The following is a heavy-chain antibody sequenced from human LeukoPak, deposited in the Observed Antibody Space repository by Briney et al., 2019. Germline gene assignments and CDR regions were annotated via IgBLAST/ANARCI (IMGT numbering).Heavy chain of an antibody. D-gene: IGHD6-19*01. Sequence: GGSLRLSCAASGFTFSNYSMNWVRQAPGKGLEWVSYISSSSNTIYYADSVKGRFTISRDNAQNSLYLQMNSLRAEDTAVYYCARDFGARGWLDYWGQGTLVTVSS. J-gene: IGHJ4*02. CDR3: ARDFGARGWLDY. CDR2: ISSSSNTI. V-gene: IGHV3-48*01. CDR1: GFTFSNYS.